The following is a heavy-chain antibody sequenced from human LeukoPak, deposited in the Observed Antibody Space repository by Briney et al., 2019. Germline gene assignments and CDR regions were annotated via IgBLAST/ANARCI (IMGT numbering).Heavy chain of an antibody. CDR1: AFTLSSYL. V-gene: IGHV3-7*03. J-gene: IGHJ4*02. CDR3: VRGNPFGGY. D-gene: IGHD2-15*01. Sequence: GGSLRLSCAGSAFTLSSYLMIWVRQARGKGLEWVANIKQDGSEISYVDSVKGRFTISRDNAKNSLYLQMNSLRAEDTAVYYCVRGNPFGGYWGQGTLATVSS. CDR2: IKQDGSEI.